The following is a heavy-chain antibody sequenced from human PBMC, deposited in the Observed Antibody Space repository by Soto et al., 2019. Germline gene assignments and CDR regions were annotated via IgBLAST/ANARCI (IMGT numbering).Heavy chain of an antibody. CDR2: ITYSGYS. CDR3: ARHGFGPLHGLVDV. V-gene: IGHV4-59*08. CDR1: GDSLTNYY. J-gene: IGHJ6*02. Sequence: QVQLQESGPGLVKPSETLSLTCTVSGDSLTNYYCSWFRQPPGKGLEWIGYITYSGYSAYNLSLKWRVTRSMDTSKTQFSLMLGSVTATDTAVYYCARHGFGPLHGLVDVWGQGTTVIVSS. D-gene: IGHD3-10*01.